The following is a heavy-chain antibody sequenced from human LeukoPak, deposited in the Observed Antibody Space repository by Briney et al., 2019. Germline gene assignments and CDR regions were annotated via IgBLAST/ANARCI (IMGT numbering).Heavy chain of an antibody. V-gene: IGHV1-69*13. J-gene: IGHJ4*02. CDR3: ASPDDDNKFDSSWYYFDY. CDR1: GGTFSSYA. Sequence: GASVKVSCKASGGTFSSYAISWVRQAPGQGLEWMGGIIPIFGTANYAQKFQGRVTITADESTSTAYMELSSLRSEDTAVYYCASPDDDNKFDSSWYYFDYWGQGTLVTVSS. CDR2: IIPIFGTA. D-gene: IGHD6-13*01.